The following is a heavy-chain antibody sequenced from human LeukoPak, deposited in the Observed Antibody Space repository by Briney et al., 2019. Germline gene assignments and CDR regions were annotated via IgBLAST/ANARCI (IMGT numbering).Heavy chain of an antibody. CDR2: IIPIFGTA. CDR3: ARSSWNYQLHGYYYYYGMDV. J-gene: IGHJ6*02. D-gene: IGHD1-7*01. V-gene: IGHV1-69*13. CDR1: GGTFSSYA. Sequence: GASVKVSCKASGGTFSSYAISWVRQAPGQGLEWMGGIIPIFGTANYAQKFQGRVTITADESTSTAYMELSSLRSEDTAVYYCARSSWNYQLHGYYYYYGMDVWGQGTTVTVSS.